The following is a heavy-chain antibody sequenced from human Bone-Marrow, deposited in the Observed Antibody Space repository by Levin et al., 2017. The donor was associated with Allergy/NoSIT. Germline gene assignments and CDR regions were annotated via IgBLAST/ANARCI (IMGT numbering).Heavy chain of an antibody. CDR3: TRDGLHFETNGMYFH. Sequence: GASVKVSCKATGYTFTTYAISWVRQAPGQGLEWMGWISTNNGNTNYAQNIQGRVSMTSDTSTSTVYMELRSLRSDDTAVYYCTRDGLHFETNGMYFHWGQGTLVTVSS. J-gene: IGHJ4*02. D-gene: IGHD2-8*01. CDR2: ISTNNGNT. CDR1: GYTFTTYA. V-gene: IGHV1-18*01.